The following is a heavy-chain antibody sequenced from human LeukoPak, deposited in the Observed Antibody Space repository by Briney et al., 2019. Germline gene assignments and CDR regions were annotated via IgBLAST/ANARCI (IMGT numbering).Heavy chain of an antibody. CDR1: GYTFTSYD. Sequence: ASVKVSCKASGYTFTSYDINWVRQATGQGLEWMGWMNPNSGNTGYAQKFQGRVTITRNTSISTAYMELSSLRSEDTAVYYCARIKGSSSWYDAFDIWGQGTMVTVSS. D-gene: IGHD6-13*01. J-gene: IGHJ3*02. CDR2: MNPNSGNT. CDR3: ARIKGSSSWYDAFDI. V-gene: IGHV1-8*03.